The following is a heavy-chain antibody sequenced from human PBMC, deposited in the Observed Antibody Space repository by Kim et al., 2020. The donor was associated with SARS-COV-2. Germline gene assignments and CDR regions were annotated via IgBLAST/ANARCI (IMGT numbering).Heavy chain of an antibody. CDR3: ARDHQSYSSSWFNYYYYYCMDV. Sequence: LSLTCAASGFTFSSYGMHWVRQAPGKGLEWVAVIWYDGSNKYYADSVKGRFTISRDNSKNTLYLQMNSLRAEDTAVYYCARDHQSYSSSWFNYYYYYCMDVWGQGTTVTVSS. J-gene: IGHJ6*02. CDR1: GFTFSSYG. D-gene: IGHD6-13*01. V-gene: IGHV3-33*01. CDR2: IWYDGSNK.